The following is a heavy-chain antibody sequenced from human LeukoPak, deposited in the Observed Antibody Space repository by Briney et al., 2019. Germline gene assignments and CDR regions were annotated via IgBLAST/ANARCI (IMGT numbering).Heavy chain of an antibody. CDR3: ARGGLYYDFWSGYNSYYMDV. Sequence: GGSLRLSCAASGFTFSSFWMNWVRQAPGKGLEWVANINQDGSEKYYVDSVKGRFTISRDNAKNSLYLQMNSLRAEDTAVYYCARGGLYYDFWSGYNSYYMDVWGKGTTVTVSS. V-gene: IGHV3-7*01. D-gene: IGHD3-3*01. CDR1: GFTFSSFW. CDR2: INQDGSEK. J-gene: IGHJ6*03.